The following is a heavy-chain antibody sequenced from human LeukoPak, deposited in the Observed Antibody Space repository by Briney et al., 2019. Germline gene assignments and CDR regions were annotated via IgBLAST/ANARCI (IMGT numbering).Heavy chain of an antibody. V-gene: IGHV3-74*01. Sequence: GGSLRLSCAASGFPFSSYWMHWVRQVPGKGLLWVSLINSDGSATNYADSVKGRFTISRDNAKNTLYLQMNSLRAEDTALYYCAKCYYGSLGLDAFDIWGQGTMVTVSS. J-gene: IGHJ3*02. CDR2: INSDGSAT. D-gene: IGHD3-10*01. CDR1: GFPFSSYW. CDR3: AKCYYGSLGLDAFDI.